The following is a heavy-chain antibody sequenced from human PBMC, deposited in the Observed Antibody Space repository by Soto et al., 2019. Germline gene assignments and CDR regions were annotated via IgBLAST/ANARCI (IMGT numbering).Heavy chain of an antibody. D-gene: IGHD2-21*01. V-gene: IGHV4-30-2*01. J-gene: IGHJ6*02. Sequence: QMQLRQSGSGLVEPTQTLFLTCAVSGDSFNNGSFSWSWIRQPPGKGLEWVGTVFHGGATRYNPSLKRRVTMSADRSNNQFSLTLSSVTAADTAVYYCARAFVGGWGSAPPGYYYGMDVWGQGTTVTVS. CDR2: VFHGGAT. CDR1: GDSFNNGSFS. CDR3: ARAFVGGWGSAPPGYYYGMDV.